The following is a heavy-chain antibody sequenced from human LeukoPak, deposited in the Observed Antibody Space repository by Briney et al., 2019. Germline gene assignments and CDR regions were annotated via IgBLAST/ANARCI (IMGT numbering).Heavy chain of an antibody. CDR3: ARGRAVAVDYFDY. J-gene: IGHJ4*02. CDR2: MNPNSGNT. D-gene: IGHD6-19*01. Sequence: ASVKVSCKASGYTFTSYDINWVRQATGQGLEWMGWMNPNSGNTGYAQEFQGRVTMTRNTSISTAYMELSSLRSEDTAVYYCARGRAVAVDYFDYWGQGTLVTVSS. CDR1: GYTFTSYD. V-gene: IGHV1-8*01.